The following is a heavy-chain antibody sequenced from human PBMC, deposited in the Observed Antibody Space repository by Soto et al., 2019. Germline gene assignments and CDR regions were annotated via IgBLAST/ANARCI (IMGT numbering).Heavy chain of an antibody. D-gene: IGHD3-9*01. CDR1: GYTFTGYY. V-gene: IGHV1-2*04. Sequence: ASVKVSCKASGYTFTGYYMHWVRQAPGQGLEWMGWINPNSGGTNYAQKFQGWVTMTRDTSISTAYMELSRLRSDDTAVYYCATDRSYDILTGPDAFDIWGQGTMVTVSS. J-gene: IGHJ3*02. CDR2: INPNSGGT. CDR3: ATDRSYDILTGPDAFDI.